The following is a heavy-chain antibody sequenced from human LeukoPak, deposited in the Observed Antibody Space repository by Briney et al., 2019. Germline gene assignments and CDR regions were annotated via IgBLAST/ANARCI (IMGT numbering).Heavy chain of an antibody. CDR1: GDSVSANTAA. CDR2: TYYRSNWFH. CDR3: ARGLLLSFDY. Sequence: SQTLSLTCAISGDSVSANTAAWNWIRQSPSRGLEWLGRTYYRSNWFHDYAVSVKSRISINPDTAKNQFSLQLNSVTPEDTAVYYCARGLLLSFDYWGQGTLVNVSS. J-gene: IGHJ4*02. D-gene: IGHD2-21*01. V-gene: IGHV6-1*01.